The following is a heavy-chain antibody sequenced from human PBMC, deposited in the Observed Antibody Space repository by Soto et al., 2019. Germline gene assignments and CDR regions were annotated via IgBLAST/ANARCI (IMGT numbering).Heavy chain of an antibody. J-gene: IGHJ5*02. CDR3: ARGYCSSTSCYTKFDP. Sequence: QVPLVQSGAEVKKPGASVKVSCKASGYTFTSYAMHWVRQAPGQRLEWMGWINAGNGNTKYSQKFQGRVTITRDTSASTAYMELSSLRSEDTAVYYCARGYCSSTSCYTKFDPWGQGTLVTVSS. V-gene: IGHV1-3*01. CDR2: INAGNGNT. CDR1: GYTFTSYA. D-gene: IGHD2-2*02.